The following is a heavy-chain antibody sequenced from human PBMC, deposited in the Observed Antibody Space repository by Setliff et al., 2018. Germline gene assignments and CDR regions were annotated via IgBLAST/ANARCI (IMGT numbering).Heavy chain of an antibody. CDR2: IGHTGSI. V-gene: IGHV4-38-2*02. CDR3: ARDLGHGGDSDY. Sequence: TLSLTCTVSGYSISSGYIWGWIRQPPGKGLEWVGNIGHTGSINYDPSLKSRLTISRDTSKNQVSLKLNSVTATDTAVYYCARDLGHGGDSDYWGQGILVTVSS. J-gene: IGHJ4*02. D-gene: IGHD2-21*02. CDR1: GYSISSGYI.